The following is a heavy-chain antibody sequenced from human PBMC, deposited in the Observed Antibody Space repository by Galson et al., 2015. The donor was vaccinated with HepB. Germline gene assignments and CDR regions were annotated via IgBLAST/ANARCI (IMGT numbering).Heavy chain of an antibody. CDR2: IIPILGIA. CDR3: ASDCSSTSCYGRNDAFDI. D-gene: IGHD2-2*01. CDR1: GGTFSSYT. Sequence: SVKVSCKASGGTFSSYTISWVRQAPGQGLEWMGRIIPILGIANYAQKFQGRVTITADKSTSTAYMELSSLRSEDTAVYYCASDCSSTSCYGRNDAFDIWGQGTMVTVSS. V-gene: IGHV1-69*02. J-gene: IGHJ3*02.